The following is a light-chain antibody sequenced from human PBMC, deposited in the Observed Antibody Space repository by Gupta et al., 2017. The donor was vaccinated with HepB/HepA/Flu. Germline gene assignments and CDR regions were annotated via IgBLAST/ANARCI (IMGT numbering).Light chain of an antibody. Sequence: QSALTQPRSVSGSPGQSVTISCPGSSSDVGNYNYVSWYQQHPGKAPKLMIYDVSKWPSGVPDRFSGSKSGNTASLTISGLQAEDEADYYCCSYAGSYTHYVFGTGTKVTVL. CDR1: SSDVGNYNY. CDR3: CSYAGSYTHYV. V-gene: IGLV2-11*01. CDR2: DVS. J-gene: IGLJ1*01.